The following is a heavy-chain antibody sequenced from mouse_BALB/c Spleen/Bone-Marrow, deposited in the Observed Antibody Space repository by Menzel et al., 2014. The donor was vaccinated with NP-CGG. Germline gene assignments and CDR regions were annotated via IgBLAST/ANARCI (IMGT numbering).Heavy chain of an antibody. J-gene: IGHJ3*01. CDR1: GYTFTSYV. CDR2: INPHNDGT. CDR3: APGDFAY. V-gene: IGHV1-14*01. Sequence: VQLQQPGPELVKPGASVKMSCRASGYTFTSYVMHWVKQKPGQGLEWIGYINPHNDGTKYNEKFKGKATLTSDKSSSTAYMELSSLTSEDSAVYYRAPGDFAYWGQGTLVTVSA.